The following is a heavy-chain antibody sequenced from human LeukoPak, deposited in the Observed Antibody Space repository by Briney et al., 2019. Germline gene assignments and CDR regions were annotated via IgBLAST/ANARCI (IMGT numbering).Heavy chain of an antibody. J-gene: IGHJ3*02. CDR1: GYTLTSYG. V-gene: IGHV1-18*01. CDR2: ISAYNGNT. Sequence: GASVKVSCKASGYTLTSYGISWVRQAPGQGLEWMGWISAYNGNTNYAQKLQGRVTMTTDTSTSTAYMELRSLRSDDTAVYYCARDNRIMITFGGVIVDDAFDIWGQGTMVTVSS. CDR3: ARDNRIMITFGGVIVDDAFDI. D-gene: IGHD3-16*02.